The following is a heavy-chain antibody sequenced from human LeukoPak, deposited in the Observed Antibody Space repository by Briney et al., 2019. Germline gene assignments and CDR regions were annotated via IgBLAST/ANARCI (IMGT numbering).Heavy chain of an antibody. D-gene: IGHD1-1*01. CDR3: ARDFPGTSDY. CDR1: GFTVSSNY. CDR2: IYSGGST. V-gene: IGHV3-53*01. Sequence: GGSLRLSCAASGFTVSSNYMSWVRQAPGKGLEWVSVIYSGGSTYYADSVKGRFTISRDNSKNTLYLQMNSLRAEDKAVYYCARDFPGTSDYWGQGTLVTVSS. J-gene: IGHJ4*02.